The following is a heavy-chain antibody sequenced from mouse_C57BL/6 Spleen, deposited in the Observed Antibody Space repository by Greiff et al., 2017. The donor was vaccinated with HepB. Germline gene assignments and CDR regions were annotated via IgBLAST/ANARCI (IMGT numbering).Heavy chain of an antibody. CDR1: GYTFTSYW. CDR2: IDPSDSYT. CDR3: ARFEGNAMDY. V-gene: IGHV1-69*01. J-gene: IGHJ4*01. Sequence: QVQLQQPGAELVMPGASVKLSCKASGYTFTSYWMHWVKQRPGQGLEWIGEIDPSDSYTNYNQKFKGKSTLTVDKSSSPAYMQLSSLTSEDSAVYYCARFEGNAMDYWGQGTSVTVSS.